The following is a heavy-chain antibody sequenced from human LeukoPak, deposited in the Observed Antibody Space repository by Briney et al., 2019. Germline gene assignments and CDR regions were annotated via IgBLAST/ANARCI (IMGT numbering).Heavy chain of an antibody. D-gene: IGHD3-22*01. CDR2: MYLSGTT. CDR1: GDSINSLDL. Sequence: SETLSLACTVSGDSINSLDLWSWVRQPPGKGLEWIGEMYLSGTTHSDPSVKSRVTISIDKSKNQFFLNLSSVTAADTAVYYCAGLVGRYSSGLYYYYFDYWGQGTLVTVSS. V-gene: IGHV4-4*02. J-gene: IGHJ4*02. CDR3: AGLVGRYSSGLYYYYFDY.